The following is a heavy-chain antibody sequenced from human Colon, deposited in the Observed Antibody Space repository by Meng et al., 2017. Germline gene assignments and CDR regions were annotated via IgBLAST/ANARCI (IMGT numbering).Heavy chain of an antibody. CDR2: INAGNGNK. V-gene: IGHV1-3*01. J-gene: IGHJ4*02. Sequence: ASVKVSCKASGYIFTSYAIHWVRQAPGQRLEWMGWINAGNGNKKFSQKFQGRVTITRDTSASTAYMELSNLRSEDTAVYYCAKSGEGLWFGESSHLDYWGQGTLVTVSS. D-gene: IGHD3-10*01. CDR3: AKSGEGLWFGESSHLDY. CDR1: GYIFTSYA.